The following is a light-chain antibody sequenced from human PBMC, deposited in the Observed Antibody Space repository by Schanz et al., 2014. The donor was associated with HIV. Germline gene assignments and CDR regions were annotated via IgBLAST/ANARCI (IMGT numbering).Light chain of an antibody. CDR2: GVS. CDR3: QQYDISPPWT. CDR1: QTVISSY. V-gene: IGKV3-20*01. J-gene: IGKJ1*01. Sequence: EIVLTQSPGTLSLSPGERATLSCRASQTVISSYLAWYQQKPGQAPRLLIYGVSIRATGSPDRFSGSGSGTDFTLTISRLEPEDFALYYCQQYDISPPWTFDQGTKVEI.